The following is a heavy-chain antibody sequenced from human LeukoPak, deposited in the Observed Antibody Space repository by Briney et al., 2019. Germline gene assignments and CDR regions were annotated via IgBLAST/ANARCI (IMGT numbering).Heavy chain of an antibody. D-gene: IGHD6-19*01. V-gene: IGHV3-7*03. CDR2: INDDATET. CDR3: SGGGGWESDF. CDR1: GFTFRSYC. J-gene: IGHJ4*02. Sequence: GGSLRLSCAASGFTFRSYCMTWVRQAPGKGLEWVANINDDATETNYIDSVKGRFTISRDNVRNSLHLQMDSLRVEDTAVYYCSGGGGWESDFWGQGTLVTVSS.